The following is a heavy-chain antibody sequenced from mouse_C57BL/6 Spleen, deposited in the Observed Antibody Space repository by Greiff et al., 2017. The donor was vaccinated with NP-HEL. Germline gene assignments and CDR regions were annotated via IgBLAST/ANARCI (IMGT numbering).Heavy chain of an antibody. CDR1: GYTFTSYW. D-gene: IGHD1-1*01. CDR2: IDPNSGGT. Sequence: QVQLQQSGAELVKPGASVKLSCKASGYTFTSYWMHWVKQRPGRGLEWIGRIDPNSGGTKYNEKFKSKATLTVDKPSSTAYMQLSSLTSEDSAVYYCAKAGTTVVRSGYAMDYWGQGTSVTVSS. J-gene: IGHJ4*01. CDR3: AKAGTTVVRSGYAMDY. V-gene: IGHV1-72*01.